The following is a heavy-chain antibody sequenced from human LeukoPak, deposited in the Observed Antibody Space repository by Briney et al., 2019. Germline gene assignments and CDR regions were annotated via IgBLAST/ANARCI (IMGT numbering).Heavy chain of an antibody. Sequence: GGSLRLSCADSGFTFSTYTMAWVRQAPGGGLEWVSGISDNGGRTYYADSVKGRFAISRDDSKSTLYLQMNSLRGEDTAVYYCAKDFGRNLGGPGYWGRGTLVIVSS. V-gene: IGHV3-23*01. D-gene: IGHD1-14*01. CDR3: AKDFGRNLGGPGY. J-gene: IGHJ4*02. CDR2: ISDNGGRT. CDR1: GFTFSTYT.